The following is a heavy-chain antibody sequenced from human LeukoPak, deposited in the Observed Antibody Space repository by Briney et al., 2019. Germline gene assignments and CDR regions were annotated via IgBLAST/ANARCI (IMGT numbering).Heavy chain of an antibody. V-gene: IGHV4-39*07. Sequence: PSETRSLTCTVSGGSISSSSYYWGWIRQPPGKGLEWIGSIHYSGSTNYNPSLKSRVTISVDTSNNQFSLKLSSVTAADTAVYYCARQGDYYDSSGYLWGQGTLVTVSS. CDR3: ARQGDYYDSSGYL. CDR1: GGSISSSSYY. CDR2: IHYSGST. D-gene: IGHD3-22*01. J-gene: IGHJ5*02.